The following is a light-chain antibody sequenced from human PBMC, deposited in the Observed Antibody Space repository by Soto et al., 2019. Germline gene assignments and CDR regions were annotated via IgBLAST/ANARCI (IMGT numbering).Light chain of an antibody. J-gene: IGLJ2*01. CDR3: QVWDSTTVV. V-gene: IGLV3-9*01. CDR1: NIGAKI. CDR2: RDS. Sequence: SYELTQPLSGSVALGQTARITCGGNNIGAKIVHWYQQKPGQAPVVVMYRDSTRPSGIPERVSGSNSGNTATLTISRAQAGDEADYYCQVWDSTTVVFGGGTKLTVL.